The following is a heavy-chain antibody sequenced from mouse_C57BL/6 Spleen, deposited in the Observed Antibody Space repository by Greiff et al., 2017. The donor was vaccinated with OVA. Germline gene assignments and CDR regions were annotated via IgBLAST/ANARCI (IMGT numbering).Heavy chain of an antibody. CDR3: AHWDEGYWYFDV. V-gene: IGHV1-81*01. Sequence: QVQLKESGAELARPGASVKLSCKASGYTFTSYGISWVKQRTGQGLEWIGEIYPRSGNTYYNEKFKGKATLTADKSSSTAYMELRSLTSEDSAVYFCAHWDEGYWYFDVWGTGTTVTVSS. D-gene: IGHD4-1*01. J-gene: IGHJ1*03. CDR1: GYTFTSYG. CDR2: IYPRSGNT.